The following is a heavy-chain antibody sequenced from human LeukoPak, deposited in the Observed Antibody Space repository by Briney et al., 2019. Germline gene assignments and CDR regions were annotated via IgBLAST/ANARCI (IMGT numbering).Heavy chain of an antibody. D-gene: IGHD4-17*01. J-gene: IGHJ4*02. CDR2: IYYTGST. CDR3: ARDGGVDYGDYFDY. Sequence: SETLSLTCTVSGGSISDYYWSWIRQPPGKGLEWIAYIYYTGSTNYNPSLKSRVTISVDTSKNQFSLKMSSVTAADTAVYYCARDGGVDYGDYFDYWGQGTLVTVSS. V-gene: IGHV4-59*01. CDR1: GGSISDYY.